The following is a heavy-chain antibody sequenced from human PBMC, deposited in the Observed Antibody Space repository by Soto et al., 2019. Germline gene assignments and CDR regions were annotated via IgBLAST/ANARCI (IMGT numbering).Heavy chain of an antibody. V-gene: IGHV2-5*02. Sequence: QITLKESGPTLVNPTQTLTLTCSFSGFALTARPVGVGWIRQPPGGALEWLAVVYWDDDKRYSPSLRSRLTITKDTSKNQVVLTVTNMDPVDTATYYCAHRLGGYTWNDGYLDYWGQGILVTVSS. CDR2: VYWDDDK. CDR3: AHRLGGYTWNDGYLDY. CDR1: GFALTARPVG. J-gene: IGHJ4*02. D-gene: IGHD1-20*01.